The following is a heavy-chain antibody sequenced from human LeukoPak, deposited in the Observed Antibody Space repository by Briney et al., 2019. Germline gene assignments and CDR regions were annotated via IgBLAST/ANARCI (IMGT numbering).Heavy chain of an antibody. CDR1: GFTFSRYG. CDR3: ARDGGSESYALDY. V-gene: IGHV3-30*02. D-gene: IGHD3-10*01. J-gene: IGHJ4*02. CDR2: ISDSGGDK. Sequence: PGGSLRLSCAASGFTFSRYGFHWVRQAPGKGLEWVAFISDSGGDKQYAASVTSRLTISRDKSKNTVNLQMSSLRVEDTALYYCARDGGSESYALDYWGQGTQVTVSS.